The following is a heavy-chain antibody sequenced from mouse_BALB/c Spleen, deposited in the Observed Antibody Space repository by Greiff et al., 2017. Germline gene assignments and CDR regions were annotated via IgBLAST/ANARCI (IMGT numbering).Heavy chain of an antibody. V-gene: IGHV14-4*02. D-gene: IGHD1-1*01. J-gene: IGHJ3*01. Sequence: VQLKESGAELVRSGASVKLSCTASGFNIKDYYMHWVKQRPEQGLEWIGWIDPENGDTEYAPKFQGKATMTADTSSNTAYLQLSSLTSEDTAVYYCNARPLYYYGSSSFAYWGQGTLVTVSA. CDR1: GFNIKDYY. CDR3: NARPLYYYGSSSFAY. CDR2: IDPENGDT.